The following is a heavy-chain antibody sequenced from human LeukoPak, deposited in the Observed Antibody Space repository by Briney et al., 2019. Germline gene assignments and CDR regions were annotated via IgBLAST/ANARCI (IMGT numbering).Heavy chain of an antibody. D-gene: IGHD2-15*01. V-gene: IGHV3-23*01. CDR1: GFTFSSYA. CDR2: ISGSGGST. J-gene: IGHJ3*02. Sequence: GGSLRLSCAASGFTFSSYAMSWVGQAPGKGLEWVSGISGSGGSTHYADSVKDRFTISRDNSKNTLYLQMNSLRAEDTYVYYCAKETVVVVAATPDAFDIWGQGTMVTVSS. CDR3: AKETVVVVAATPDAFDI.